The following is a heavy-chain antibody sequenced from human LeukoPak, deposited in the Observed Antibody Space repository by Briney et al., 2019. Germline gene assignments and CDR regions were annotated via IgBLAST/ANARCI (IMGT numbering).Heavy chain of an antibody. CDR2: ISYDGGNQ. CDR1: GFSFSSYG. Sequence: GGSLRLSCSASGFSFSSYGMHWVRQAPGKGLEWVAVISYDGGNQYYADSVKGRFTISRDNSKNTLSLQMNSLRLEDTAVYYCAKVPKGGYFDYWGQGTLVSVSS. V-gene: IGHV3-30*18. J-gene: IGHJ4*02. CDR3: AKVPKGGYFDY. D-gene: IGHD2-2*01.